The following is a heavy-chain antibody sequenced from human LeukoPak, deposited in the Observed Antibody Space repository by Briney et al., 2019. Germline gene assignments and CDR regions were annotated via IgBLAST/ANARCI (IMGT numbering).Heavy chain of an antibody. CDR3: ARGGSVSDPPFGY. CDR1: GYTFTGYA. D-gene: IGHD5/OR15-5a*01. Sequence: ASVTVPCKASGYTFTGYAIHWTRQAPGQGLEWMGWIIPNTGATNYAQKFQGRVTMTRDTSISTAYMELSSLRSDDTAVYYCARGGSVSDPPFGYWGQGTLVTVSS. V-gene: IGHV1-2*02. J-gene: IGHJ4*02. CDR2: IIPNTGAT.